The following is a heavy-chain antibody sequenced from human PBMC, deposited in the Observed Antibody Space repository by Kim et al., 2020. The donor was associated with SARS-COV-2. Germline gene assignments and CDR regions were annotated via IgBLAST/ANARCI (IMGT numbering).Heavy chain of an antibody. J-gene: IGHJ4*02. V-gene: IGHV1-69*04. CDR2: IIPILGIA. CDR3: ARGPMVRGVTTYFDY. CDR1: GGTFSSYA. D-gene: IGHD3-10*01. Sequence: SVKVSCKASGGTFSSYAISWVRQAPGQGLEWMGRIIPILGIANYAQKFQGRVTITADKSTSTAYMELSSLRSEDTAVYYCARGPMVRGVTTYFDYWGQGTLVTVSS.